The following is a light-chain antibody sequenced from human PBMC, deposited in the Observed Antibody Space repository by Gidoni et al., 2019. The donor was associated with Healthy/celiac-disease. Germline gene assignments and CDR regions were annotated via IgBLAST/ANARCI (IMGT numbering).Light chain of an antibody. Sequence: DIQMTQSPSSLSASVGDRVTITCRASQSISSYLNWYQQKPGKAPRLLIYAASSLQSGVPSRFSGSGSGTDFTLTISSLQPEDFATYYCQQSYSTLWTLXXXTKVEIK. V-gene: IGKV1-39*01. CDR3: QQSYSTLWT. CDR1: QSISSY. CDR2: AAS. J-gene: IGKJ1*01.